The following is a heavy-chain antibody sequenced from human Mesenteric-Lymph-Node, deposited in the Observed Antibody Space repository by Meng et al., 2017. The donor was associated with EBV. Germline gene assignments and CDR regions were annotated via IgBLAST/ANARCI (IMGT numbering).Heavy chain of an antibody. CDR3: ARVTWPRLAVYYFDF. CDR2: IYHSGTT. Sequence: ARVEAAGPGLGKASGTLPLTCAVSNASISSSDWWSWVRQSPGKGLEWIGEIYHSGTTSYNPSLKSRATLSVDKSRNEFSLKLSSVTAADTAVYYCARVTWPRLAVYYFDFWGQGTLVTVSS. V-gene: IGHV4-4*02. J-gene: IGHJ4*02. CDR1: NASISSSDW. D-gene: IGHD5-12*01.